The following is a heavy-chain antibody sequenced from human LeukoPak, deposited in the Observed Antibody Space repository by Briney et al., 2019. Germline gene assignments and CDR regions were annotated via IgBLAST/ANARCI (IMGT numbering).Heavy chain of an antibody. CDR1: GGSISGYY. CDR3: AREELGIAAAGTGNWFDP. Sequence: SETLSLTCTVSGGSISGYYWSWIRQPPGKGLEWVGYIYYKGATLYSPSLTGRVTISVDTSKNQFSLKLSSVTAADTAVYYCAREELGIAAAGTGNWFDPWGQGTLVTVSS. V-gene: IGHV4-59*12. J-gene: IGHJ5*02. D-gene: IGHD6-13*01. CDR2: IYYKGAT.